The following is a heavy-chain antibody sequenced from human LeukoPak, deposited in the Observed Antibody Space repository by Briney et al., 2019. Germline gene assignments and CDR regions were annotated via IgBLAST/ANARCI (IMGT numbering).Heavy chain of an antibody. CDR3: ARALNRHIGAFEY. J-gene: IGHJ4*02. CDR1: GFTVSGDY. V-gene: IGHV3-53*01. D-gene: IGHD4/OR15-4a*01. Sequence: GGSLRLSCAVSGFTVSGDYMSWLRQAPGRGLEWVSVIYADFDNTDYADSVRGRFTISRDSSKNTLYLHMNSLRVEDTATYFCARALNRHIGAFEYWGQGALVTVSS. CDR2: IYADFDNT.